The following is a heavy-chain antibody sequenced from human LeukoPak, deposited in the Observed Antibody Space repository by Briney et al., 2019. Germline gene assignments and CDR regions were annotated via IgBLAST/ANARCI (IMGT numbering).Heavy chain of an antibody. D-gene: IGHD3-22*01. CDR1: GGSISSGGYY. V-gene: IGHV4-39*07. Sequence: SETLSLTCTVSGGSISSGGYYWSWIRQPPGQGLEWIGEINHSGSTNYNPSLKSRVTISVDTSKNQFSLKLSSVTAADTAVYYCARGDRSGYYYEYFQHWGQGTLVTVSS. CDR2: INHSGST. J-gene: IGHJ1*01. CDR3: ARGDRSGYYYEYFQH.